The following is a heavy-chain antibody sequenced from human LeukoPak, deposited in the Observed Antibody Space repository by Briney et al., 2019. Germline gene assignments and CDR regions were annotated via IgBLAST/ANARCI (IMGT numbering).Heavy chain of an antibody. V-gene: IGHV1-69*05. Sequence: ASVKVSCKASGGTFSSYAISWVRQAPGQRLEWMGGIIPIFGTANYAQKFQGRVTITTDESTSTAYMELSSLRSEDTAVYYCARLTITMVRGVIINTAFDIWGQGTMVTVSS. CDR1: GGTFSSYA. D-gene: IGHD3-10*01. J-gene: IGHJ3*02. CDR3: ARLTITMVRGVIINTAFDI. CDR2: IIPIFGTA.